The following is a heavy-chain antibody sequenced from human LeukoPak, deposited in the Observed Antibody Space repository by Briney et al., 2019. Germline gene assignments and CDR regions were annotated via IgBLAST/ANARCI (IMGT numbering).Heavy chain of an antibody. Sequence: SETLSLTCAVYGGSFSGYYWSWIRQPPGKGLEWIGEINHSGSTNYNPSLKSRVTISVDTSKNQFSLKQSSVTAADTAVYYCARREYSYGYYYWGQGTLVTVSS. D-gene: IGHD5-18*01. CDR3: ARREYSYGYYY. CDR1: GGSFSGYY. CDR2: INHSGST. J-gene: IGHJ4*02. V-gene: IGHV4-34*01.